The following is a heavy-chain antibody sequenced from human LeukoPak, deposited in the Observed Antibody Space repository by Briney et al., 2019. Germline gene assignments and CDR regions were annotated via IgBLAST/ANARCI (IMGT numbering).Heavy chain of an antibody. D-gene: IGHD3-16*02. J-gene: IGHJ4*02. V-gene: IGHV1-3*03. CDR3: ARDPGMGVILYYFDF. Sequence: EASVKVSCKASGYTFTRHAMHWVRQAPGQRLEWMGWINAGNGNTKYSQEFQGRVTITRDTSASTAYIELSRLRSEDMAVYYCARDPGMGVILYYFDFWGQGTLVTVSS. CDR1: GYTFTRHA. CDR2: INAGNGNT.